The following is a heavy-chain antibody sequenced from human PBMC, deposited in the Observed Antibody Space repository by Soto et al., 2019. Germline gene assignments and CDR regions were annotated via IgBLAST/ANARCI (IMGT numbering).Heavy chain of an antibody. CDR1: GFTFSDYYY. CDR2: ISSSSSNT. Sequence: QVHLVESGGGLVKPGGSLRLSCAASGFTFSDYYYMTWIRQAPGKGLEWISYISSSSSNTKYADSVKGRFTISRDNAKNSLFLQMNSLRAEDTAVYYCARVLGGAYVNNWFDTWGQGTLVTVSS. D-gene: IGHD1-26*01. V-gene: IGHV3-11*05. J-gene: IGHJ5*02. CDR3: ARVLGGAYVNNWFDT.